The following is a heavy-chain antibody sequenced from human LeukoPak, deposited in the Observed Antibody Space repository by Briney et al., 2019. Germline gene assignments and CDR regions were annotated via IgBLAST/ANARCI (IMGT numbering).Heavy chain of an antibody. CDR3: AKDVGKWESLHFFDY. D-gene: IGHD1-26*01. J-gene: IGHJ4*02. CDR1: GFTFTNYA. Sequence: GGSLRLSCAASGFTFTNYAMNWVRQAPGKGLHWVSTISGRGDYTYYADSVTGRFTISRDNSRNTLYLQMNSLRGDDTAVYYCAKDVGKWESLHFFDYWGQGTLVTVSS. CDR2: ISGRGDYT. V-gene: IGHV3-23*01.